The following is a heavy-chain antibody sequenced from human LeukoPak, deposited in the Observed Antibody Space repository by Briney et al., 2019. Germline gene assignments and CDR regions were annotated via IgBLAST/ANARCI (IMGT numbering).Heavy chain of an antibody. J-gene: IGHJ5*01. CDR1: GFTFSNHA. CDR3: AKGPMDYSNHLFDS. Sequence: GGSLRLSCAASGFTFSNHAMNWVRQAPGKGLEWVSVISGSGVSTNYAESVKGRFTISRDNSRITVYVQMNSLRAEDTAVYYCAKGPMDYSNHLFDSWGQGILVTVSS. D-gene: IGHD4-11*01. V-gene: IGHV3-23*01. CDR2: ISGSGVST.